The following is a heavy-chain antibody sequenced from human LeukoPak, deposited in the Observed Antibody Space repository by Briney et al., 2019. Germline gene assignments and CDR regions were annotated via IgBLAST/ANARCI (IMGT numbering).Heavy chain of an antibody. CDR2: INWNGGST. CDR1: GFTFDDYG. Sequence: GGSLRLSCAASGFTFDDYGMSWVRQAPGKGLEWVSGINWNGGSTGYADSVEGRFTISRDNAKNSLYLQMNSLRAEDTALYYCARLIRWQLLYPSAMDVWGKGTTVTVSS. V-gene: IGHV3-20*04. D-gene: IGHD2-2*02. CDR3: ARLIRWQLLYPSAMDV. J-gene: IGHJ6*03.